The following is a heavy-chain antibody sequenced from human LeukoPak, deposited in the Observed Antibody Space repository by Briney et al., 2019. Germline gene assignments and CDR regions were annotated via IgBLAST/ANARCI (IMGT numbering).Heavy chain of an antibody. CDR1: GGSISSNSYY. CDR3: ARLPPTYYYGSGSGGMDV. V-gene: IGHV4-39*01. D-gene: IGHD3-10*01. J-gene: IGHJ6*02. CDR2: IYYSGST. Sequence: PSETLSLTCTVSGGSISSNSYYWGWIRQPPGKGLEWIGSIYYSGSTYHNPSLRSRVTISVDTSKNQFSLKLSSVTAADTAVYYCARLPPTYYYGSGSGGMDVWGQGTTVIVSS.